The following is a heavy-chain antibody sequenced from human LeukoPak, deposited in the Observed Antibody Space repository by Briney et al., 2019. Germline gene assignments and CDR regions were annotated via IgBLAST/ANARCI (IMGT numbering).Heavy chain of an antibody. CDR2: IIHIGST. V-gene: IGHV4-59*12. Sequence: PSETLSLTCTVSGGSISNYYWSWIRQPPGKRLEWLGYIIHIGSTNYNPSLKSRVTMSVDTSKNQFSLKLSSVTAADTAVYYCAREEYQLLDYWGQGTLVTVSS. D-gene: IGHD2-2*01. CDR1: GGSISNYY. J-gene: IGHJ4*02. CDR3: AREEYQLLDY.